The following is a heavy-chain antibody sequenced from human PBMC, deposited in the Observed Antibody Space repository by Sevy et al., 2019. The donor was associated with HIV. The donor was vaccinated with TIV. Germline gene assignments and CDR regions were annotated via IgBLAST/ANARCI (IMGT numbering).Heavy chain of an antibody. CDR1: GFTFSSYA. CDR2: ISGSGGST. V-gene: IGHV3-23*01. Sequence: GGSLRLSCAASGFTFSSYAMSWVRQAPGKGLEWVSAISGSGGSTYYADSVKGRFTISRDNSKNTLYLQMNSLRAEDTAVYYCAKYATWVTGQPDAFDIWGQGTMVTVSS. J-gene: IGHJ3*02. CDR3: AKYATWVTGQPDAFDI. D-gene: IGHD5-12*01.